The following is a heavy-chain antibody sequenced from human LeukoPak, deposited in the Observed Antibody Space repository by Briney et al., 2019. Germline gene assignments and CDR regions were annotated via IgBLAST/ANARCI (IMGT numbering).Heavy chain of an antibody. CDR2: IYYSGST. CDR1: GGSISSYY. J-gene: IGHJ3*02. Sequence: SETLSLTCTVSGGSISSYYWSWIRQPPGKGLEWIGYIYYSGSTNYNPSLKSRVTISVDTSKNQFSLKLSSVTAADTAVYYCARWSDPPKVVPAAPESHAFDIRGQGTMVTVSS. D-gene: IGHD2-2*01. CDR3: ARWSDPPKVVPAAPESHAFDI. V-gene: IGHV4-59*01.